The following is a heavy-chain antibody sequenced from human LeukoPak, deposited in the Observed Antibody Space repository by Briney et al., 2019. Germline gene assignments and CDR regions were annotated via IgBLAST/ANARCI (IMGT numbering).Heavy chain of an antibody. J-gene: IGHJ4*02. V-gene: IGHV3-15*01. D-gene: IGHD3-22*01. Sequence: PGGSLRLSCAASGFTFSNAWMSWVRQAPGEGLEWVGRIKSKTDGGTTDYAAPVKGRFTISRDDSKNTLYLQMNSLKTEDTAVYYCTTGATYYYDSSGYRWDYWGQGTLVTVSS. CDR2: IKSKTDGGTT. CDR3: TTGATYYYDSSGYRWDY. CDR1: GFTFSNAW.